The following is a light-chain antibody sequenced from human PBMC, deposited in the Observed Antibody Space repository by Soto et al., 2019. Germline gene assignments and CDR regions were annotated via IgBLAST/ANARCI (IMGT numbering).Light chain of an antibody. Sequence: QPVLTQSPSASASLGASVKLTCTLSSGHNSYAIAWHQQQPEKGPRYLMKLNSDGSHSKGDGIPGRFSGSSSGAERYLTISSRQAEDEADYYCQTWGTGTVVFGGGTKVTVL. CDR2: LNSDGSH. CDR1: SGHNSYA. CDR3: QTWGTGTVV. V-gene: IGLV4-69*01. J-gene: IGLJ2*01.